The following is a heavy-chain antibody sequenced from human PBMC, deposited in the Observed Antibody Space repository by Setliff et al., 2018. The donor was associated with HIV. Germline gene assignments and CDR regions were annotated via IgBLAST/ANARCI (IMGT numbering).Heavy chain of an antibody. CDR1: AYSIRNGYY. CDR3: ASSPAWRSDSGLHTFDY. CDR2: LYYDGNT. V-gene: IGHV4-38-2*02. Sequence: TLSLTCTVSAYSIRNGYYWGWIRQSPGKGLEWIGALYYDGNTNYNPSLKSRVTMSVDTSKNQFSLRLSSVTAADTAVYYCASSPAWRSDSGLHTFDYWGQGTLVTVSS. D-gene: IGHD2-15*01. J-gene: IGHJ4*02.